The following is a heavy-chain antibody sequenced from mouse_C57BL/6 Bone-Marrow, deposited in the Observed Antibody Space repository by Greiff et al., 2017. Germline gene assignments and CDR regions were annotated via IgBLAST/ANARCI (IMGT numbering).Heavy chain of an antibody. Sequence: EVHLVESGGGLVQPGGSMKLSCVASGFTFSNYWMNWVRQSPEKGLEWVAQISLKSDNYATHYAESVKGRFTISRDDSKSRVYLQMNNLRAEDTGIYYYTGVCRITNYFDYWGQGTTLTVSS. CDR3: TGVCRITNYFDY. CDR2: ISLKSDNYAT. V-gene: IGHV6-3*01. J-gene: IGHJ2*01. CDR1: GFTFSNYW. D-gene: IGHD2-4*01.